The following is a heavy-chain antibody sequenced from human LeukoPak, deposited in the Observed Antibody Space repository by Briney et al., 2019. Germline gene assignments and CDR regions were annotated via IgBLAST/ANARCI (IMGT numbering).Heavy chain of an antibody. J-gene: IGHJ5*02. D-gene: IGHD3-22*01. CDR3: ARPNGSSPDGHPPEWFDP. CDR1: GYTFTNYD. Sequence: GASVKVSCKTSGYTFTNYDINWVRQATGQGLEWMGWMNPNSGNTGYAQKFQGRVTMTRNTSISTAYMELSSLRSEDTAVYSCARPNGSSPDGHPPEWFDPWGQGTLVTVSS. CDR2: MNPNSGNT. V-gene: IGHV1-8*01.